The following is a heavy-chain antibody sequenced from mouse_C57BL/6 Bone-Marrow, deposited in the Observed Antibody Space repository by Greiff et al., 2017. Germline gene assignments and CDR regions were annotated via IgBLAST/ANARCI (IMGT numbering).Heavy chain of an antibody. CDR1: GFTFSDYY. Sequence: EVKLVESEGGLVQPGSSMKLSCTASGFTFSDYYMAWVRQVPEKGLEWVANINYDGSCTYYLDSLKSRFIISRDNAKNILYLQMSSLKSEDTATYYCARDRGYYFDYWCQGTTLTVSS. CDR2: INYDGSCT. CDR3: ARDRGYYFDY. V-gene: IGHV5-16*01. J-gene: IGHJ2*01.